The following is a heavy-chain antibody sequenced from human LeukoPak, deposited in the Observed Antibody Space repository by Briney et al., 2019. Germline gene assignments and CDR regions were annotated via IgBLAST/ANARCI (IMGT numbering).Heavy chain of an antibody. V-gene: IGHV3-23*01. CDR1: GFTFSSYE. J-gene: IGHJ4*02. CDR2: ITASGDRT. Sequence: GGSLRLSCAASGFTFSSYEMNGVRQAPGKGLEWVSGITASGDRTFYGDSVRGRFTMSRDNSKNTVYLQMNSLRVDDTAVYYCARRDIVVVVSASDYWGQGTLVTVSS. CDR3: ARRDIVVVVSASDY. D-gene: IGHD2-15*01.